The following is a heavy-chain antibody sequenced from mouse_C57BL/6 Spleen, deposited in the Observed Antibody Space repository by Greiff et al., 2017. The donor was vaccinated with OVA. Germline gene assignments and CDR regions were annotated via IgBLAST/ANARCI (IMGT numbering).Heavy chain of an antibody. Sequence: VQLQQPGAELVMPGASVKLSCKASGYTFTSYWMHWVKQRPGQGLEWIGEIDPSGSYTNYNQKFKGKSTLTVDKSSSTAYMQLSSLTSEDSAVYYCARRGLGRGFAYWGQGTLVTVSA. J-gene: IGHJ3*01. CDR2: IDPSGSYT. V-gene: IGHV1-69*01. D-gene: IGHD4-1*01. CDR3: ARRGLGRGFAY. CDR1: GYTFTSYW.